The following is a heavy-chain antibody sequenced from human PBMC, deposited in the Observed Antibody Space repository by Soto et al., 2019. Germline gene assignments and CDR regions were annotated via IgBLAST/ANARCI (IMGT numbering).Heavy chain of an antibody. V-gene: IGHV4-39*01. D-gene: IGHD5-18*01. CDR3: ARHGRIQLWP. Sequence: SETLSLTCTVSGGSISSSSYYWGWIRQPPGEGLEWIGSIYYSGSTYYNPSLKSRVTISVDTSKNQSSLKLSSVTAADTAVYYCARHGRIQLWPWGQGTLVTVSS. CDR1: GGSISSSSYY. J-gene: IGHJ5*02. CDR2: IYYSGST.